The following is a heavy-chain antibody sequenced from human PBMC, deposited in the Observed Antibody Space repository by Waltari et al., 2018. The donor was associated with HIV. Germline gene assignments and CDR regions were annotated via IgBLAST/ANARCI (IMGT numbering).Heavy chain of an antibody. V-gene: IGHV3-7*03. D-gene: IGHD2-15*01. J-gene: IGHJ4*02. CDR2: LRRDTYEA. CDR1: GSDFSRVS. Sequence: LVQSGGGEVPEGGSLLLSCYGSGSDFSRVSLSWVRQTPRRGLEWVASLRRDTYEANYLASVRGRFTISRDNARSSAFLEMTGLRVEDTATYYCVRDDPGYVPIDYWGQGSQVIVS. CDR3: VRDDPGYVPIDY.